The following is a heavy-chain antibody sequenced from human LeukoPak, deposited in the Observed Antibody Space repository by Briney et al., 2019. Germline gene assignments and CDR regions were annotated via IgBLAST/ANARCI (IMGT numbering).Heavy chain of an antibody. Sequence: GGSLRLSCAASGFTFSNYWMSWVRQAPGKGLEWVANIKQDGSEKYYVDSVKGRFTISRDNAKNSLYLQMSSLRAEDTAVYYCARDRLVDYDSSGYYYMRFFDYWGQGTLVTVSS. D-gene: IGHD3-22*01. J-gene: IGHJ4*02. CDR3: ARDRLVDYDSSGYYYMRFFDY. CDR1: GFTFSNYW. V-gene: IGHV3-7*03. CDR2: IKQDGSEK.